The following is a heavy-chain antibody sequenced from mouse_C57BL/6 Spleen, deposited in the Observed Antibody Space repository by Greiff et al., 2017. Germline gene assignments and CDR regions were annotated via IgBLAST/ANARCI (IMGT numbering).Heavy chain of an antibody. J-gene: IGHJ3*01. V-gene: IGHV1-15*01. CDR1: GYTFTDYE. D-gene: IGHD2-1*01. Sequence: QVQLQQSGAELVRPGASVTLSCKASGYTFTDYEMHWVKQTPVHGLEWIGAIDPETGGTAYNQKFKGKAILTADKSSSTAYMELRSLTSADSAVYYCTRGGNYSAWFAYWGQGTLVTVSA. CDR3: TRGGNYSAWFAY. CDR2: IDPETGGT.